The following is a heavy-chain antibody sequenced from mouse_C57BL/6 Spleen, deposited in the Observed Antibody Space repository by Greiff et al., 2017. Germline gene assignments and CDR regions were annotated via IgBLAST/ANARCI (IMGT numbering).Heavy chain of an antibody. J-gene: IGHJ2*01. CDR1: GYTFTDYE. V-gene: IGHV1-15*01. CDR2: IDPETGGT. CDR3: TRPDYYGSSYPYYFDY. D-gene: IGHD1-1*01. Sequence: VQLQEPGAELVRPGASVTLSCKASGYTFTDYEMHWVKQTPVHGLEWIGAIDPETGGTAYNQKFKGKAILTADKSSSTAYMELRSLTSEDSAVYYCTRPDYYGSSYPYYFDYWGQGTTLTVSS.